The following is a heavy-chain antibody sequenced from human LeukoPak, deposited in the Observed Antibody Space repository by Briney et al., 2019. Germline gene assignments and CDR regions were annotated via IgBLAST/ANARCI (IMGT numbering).Heavy chain of an antibody. CDR2: INHSGST. CDR3: ARGGLTVVTGYFDY. D-gene: IGHD4-23*01. CDR1: GVSFSGYY. V-gene: IGHV4-34*01. Sequence: SSETLSLTCAVYGVSFSGYYWSWIRQPPGKGLEWIGEINHSGSTNYNPSLKSRVTISVDTSKNQFSLKLSSVTAADTAVYYCARGGLTVVTGYFDYWGQGTLVTVSS. J-gene: IGHJ4*02.